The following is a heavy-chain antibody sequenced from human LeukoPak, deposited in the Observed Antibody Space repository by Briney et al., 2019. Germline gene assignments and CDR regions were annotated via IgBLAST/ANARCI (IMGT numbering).Heavy chain of an antibody. CDR2: ISSSGSTI. J-gene: IGHJ6*04. D-gene: IGHD3-10*01. CDR3: ARRSPGGYYYGMDV. V-gene: IGHV3-48*03. CDR1: GFTFSSYE. Sequence: GGSLRLSCAASGFTFSSYEMNWVRQASGKGLEWVSYISSSGSTIYYADSVKGRFTISRDNAKNSLYLHMNSLRAEDTAVYYCARRSPGGYYYGMDVWGKGTTVTVSS.